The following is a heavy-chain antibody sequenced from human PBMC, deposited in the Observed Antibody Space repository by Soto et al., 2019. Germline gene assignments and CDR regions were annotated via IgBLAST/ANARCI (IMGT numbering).Heavy chain of an antibody. Sequence: QVQLVQSGAEVKKPGSSVKVSCKASGGTFSNYTISWVRQAPGQGLEWMGRIIPILNIANYAQKFQGRVTITADKSTTTAYMELSSLRSEDTAVYYCARVSEMGTVTEGFYYYMDVWGKGTTGTVSS. CDR2: IIPILNIA. CDR1: GGTFSNYT. J-gene: IGHJ6*03. CDR3: ARVSEMGTVTEGFYYYMDV. V-gene: IGHV1-69*02. D-gene: IGHD4-17*01.